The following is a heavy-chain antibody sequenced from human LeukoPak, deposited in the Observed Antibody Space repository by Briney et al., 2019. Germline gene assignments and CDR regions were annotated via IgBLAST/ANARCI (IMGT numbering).Heavy chain of an antibody. CDR2: ISSSSSYI. CDR3: ARDRLHPEFDY. D-gene: IGHD5-24*01. CDR1: GFTFSSYS. J-gene: IGHJ4*02. V-gene: IGHV3-21*01. Sequence: GGSLRLSCAASGFTFSSYSMNWVRQAPGKGLEWVSSISSSSSYIYYADSVKGRFTISRDDAKNSLYLQMNSLRAEDTAVYYCARDRLHPEFDYWGQGTLVTVSS.